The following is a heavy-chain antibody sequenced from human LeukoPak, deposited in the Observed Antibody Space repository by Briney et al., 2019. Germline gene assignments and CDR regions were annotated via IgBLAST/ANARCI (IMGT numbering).Heavy chain of an antibody. CDR2: IFYSGST. V-gene: IGHV4-59*01. Sequence: SETLSLTCTVSGGSISSYYWSWIRQPPGKGLEWIGFIFYSGSTNYNPSVKSRVTISVDTPKNQFSLKLRSVTAADTAVYYCAREDGYNSPYYFDYWGQGTLVTVSS. CDR3: AREDGYNSPYYFDY. D-gene: IGHD5-24*01. J-gene: IGHJ4*02. CDR1: GGSISSYY.